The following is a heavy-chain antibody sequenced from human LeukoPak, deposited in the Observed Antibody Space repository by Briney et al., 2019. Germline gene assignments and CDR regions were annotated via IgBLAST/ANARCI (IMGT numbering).Heavy chain of an antibody. CDR1: GFTVSSNY. V-gene: IGHV3-23*01. Sequence: GGSLRLSCAASGFTVSSNYMSWVRQAPGKGLEWVSVISGSGGSTYYADSVRGRFTISRDNSKNTLYLQMNSLRADDTAVYYCAKGVMPNYYFGMDVWGQGTTVTVSS. CDR3: AKGVMPNYYFGMDV. D-gene: IGHD2-2*01. CDR2: ISGSGGST. J-gene: IGHJ6*02.